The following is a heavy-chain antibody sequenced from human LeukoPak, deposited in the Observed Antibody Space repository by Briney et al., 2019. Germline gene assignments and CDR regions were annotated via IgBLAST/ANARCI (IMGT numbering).Heavy chain of an antibody. CDR2: IYYSGST. J-gene: IGHJ5*02. D-gene: IGHD4-17*01. V-gene: IGHV4-39*07. Sequence: SETLSLTCTVSGGTISSSSYYWGWIRQPPGKGLEWIGSIYYSGSTYYNPSLKSRVTISVDTSKNQFSLKLSSVTAADTAVYYCARGGTTVTPGLLWFDPWGQGTLVTVSS. CDR1: GGTISSSSYY. CDR3: ARGGTTVTPGLLWFDP.